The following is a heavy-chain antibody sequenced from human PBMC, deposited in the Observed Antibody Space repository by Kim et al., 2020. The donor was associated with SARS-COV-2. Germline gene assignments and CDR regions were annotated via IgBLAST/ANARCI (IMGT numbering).Heavy chain of an antibody. CDR3: ARANHRSIAARRANWYFDL. CDR2: IIPILGIA. CDR1: GGTFSSYA. D-gene: IGHD6-6*01. Sequence: SVKVSCKASGGTFSSYAISWVRQAPGQGLEWMGRIIPILGIANYAQKFQGRVTITADKSTSTAYMELSSLRSEDTAVYYCARANHRSIAARRANWYFDLWGRGTLVTVSS. J-gene: IGHJ2*01. V-gene: IGHV1-69*04.